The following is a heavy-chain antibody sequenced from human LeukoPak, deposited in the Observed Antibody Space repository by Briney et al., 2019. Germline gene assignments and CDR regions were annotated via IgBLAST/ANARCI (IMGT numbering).Heavy chain of an antibody. Sequence: PGGSLRLSCAASGFTFSNAWMSWVRQAPGKGLEWVGRIKSKTDGGTTDYAAPVKGRFTISRDDSKNTLYLQMNSLRAEDTAVYYCARDPRRDIAAAGSSPPYWGQGTLVTVSS. CDR1: GFTFSNAW. CDR3: ARDPRRDIAAAGSSPPY. CDR2: IKSKTDGGTT. D-gene: IGHD6-13*01. V-gene: IGHV3-15*01. J-gene: IGHJ4*02.